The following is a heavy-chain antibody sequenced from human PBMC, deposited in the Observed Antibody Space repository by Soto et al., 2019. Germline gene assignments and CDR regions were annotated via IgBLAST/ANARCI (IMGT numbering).Heavy chain of an antibody. CDR1: GFTFSSYG. Sequence: GGSLRLSCAASGFTFSSYGMHWVRQAPGKGLEWVAVISYDGRNKYYADSVKGRFTISRDNSKNTLYLQMNSLRAEDTAVYYCAKMIVGALKAWGQGTLVTVSS. CDR3: AKMIVGALKA. CDR2: ISYDGRNK. D-gene: IGHD1-26*01. J-gene: IGHJ5*02. V-gene: IGHV3-30*18.